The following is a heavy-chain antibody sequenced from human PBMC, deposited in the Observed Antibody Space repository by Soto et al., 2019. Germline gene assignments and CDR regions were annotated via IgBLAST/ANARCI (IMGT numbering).Heavy chain of an antibody. CDR2: ISSSSSTI. Sequence: PGGSLRLSCAASGFTFRSYSMNWVRQAPGKGLEWVSYISSSSSTIYYADSVKGRFTISRDNAKNSLYLQMNSLRAEDTAVYYCARGPFDIWGQGTMVTVSS. V-gene: IGHV3-48*01. CDR1: GFTFRSYS. CDR3: ARGPFDI. J-gene: IGHJ3*02.